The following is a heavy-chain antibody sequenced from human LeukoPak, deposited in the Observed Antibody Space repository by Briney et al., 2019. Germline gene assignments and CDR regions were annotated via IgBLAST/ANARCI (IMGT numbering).Heavy chain of an antibody. D-gene: IGHD4-17*01. J-gene: IGHJ3*02. CDR1: GFTFSRYA. CDR2: IICGGGST. V-gene: IGHV3-23*01. Sequence: GGSLRLSCAVSGFTFSRYAMSWGPQAPGKGVEWGLDIICGGGSTYYAYSVKGRFTISRDNSNNMLYLQMNSLRAEDTAVYYCAKDLDDYGHLRSFDIWGQGTMVTVSS. CDR3: AKDLDDYGHLRSFDI.